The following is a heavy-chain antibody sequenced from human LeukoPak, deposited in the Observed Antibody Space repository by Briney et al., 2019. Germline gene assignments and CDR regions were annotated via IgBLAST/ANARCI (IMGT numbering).Heavy chain of an antibody. Sequence: ASVKVSCKASGYTFTGYSMHWVRQAPGQGLEWMGRINPNSGGTQYAQKFQGRVTMTSDSSIITVYMELSSLRSDDTAIYSCARDRAFRGGGFHPWGQGTLVTVSS. V-gene: IGHV1-2*06. CDR3: ARDRAFRGGGFHP. J-gene: IGHJ5*02. CDR1: GYTFTGYS. CDR2: INPNSGGT. D-gene: IGHD3-10*01.